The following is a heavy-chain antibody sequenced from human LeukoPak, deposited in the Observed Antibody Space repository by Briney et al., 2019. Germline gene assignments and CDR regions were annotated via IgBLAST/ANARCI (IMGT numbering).Heavy chain of an antibody. CDR1: RFTFSSFA. CDR2: ISGSADIT. Sequence: GGSLRLSCTASRFTFSSFAMSWARQAPGKGLEWVSGISGSADITDYADSVKGRFTISRDNSKNTLYLQMNSLRAEDTAVYYCAKDLYYFGSGSHDYWGQGTLVTVSS. J-gene: IGHJ4*02. D-gene: IGHD3-10*01. V-gene: IGHV3-23*01. CDR3: AKDLYYFGSGSHDY.